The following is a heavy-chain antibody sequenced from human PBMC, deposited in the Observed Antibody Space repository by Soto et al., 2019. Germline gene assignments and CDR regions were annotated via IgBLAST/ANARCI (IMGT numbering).Heavy chain of an antibody. J-gene: IGHJ4*02. CDR2: ISSSGTTI. V-gene: IGHV3-11*01. Sequence: PGGSLRLSCAASGFTFSDYYMSWIRQAPGKGLEWVSYISSSGTTIYHADSVKGRFTISRDNAKNSLYLQMNSLRAEDTAVYYRARERLRTCDYWGQGTLVTVSS. D-gene: IGHD3-3*01. CDR3: ARERLRTCDY. CDR1: GFTFSDYY.